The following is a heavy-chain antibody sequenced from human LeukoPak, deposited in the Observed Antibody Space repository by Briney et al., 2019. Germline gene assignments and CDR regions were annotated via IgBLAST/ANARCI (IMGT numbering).Heavy chain of an antibody. V-gene: IGHV4-34*01. CDR2: INHSGST. CDR3: ARGSQWLVRYFDY. D-gene: IGHD6-19*01. Sequence: PSETLSLTCAVYGGSFSGYYWSWIRQPPGKGLEWIGEINHSGSTNYNPSLKSRVTISVDTSKNQFSLKLSSVTAADTAVYYCARGSQWLVRYFDYWGQGTLVTVSS. J-gene: IGHJ4*02. CDR1: GGSFSGYY.